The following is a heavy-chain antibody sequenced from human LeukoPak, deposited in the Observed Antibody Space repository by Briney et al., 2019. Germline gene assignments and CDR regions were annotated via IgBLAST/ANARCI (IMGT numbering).Heavy chain of an antibody. V-gene: IGHV3-30*04. J-gene: IGHJ6*04. D-gene: IGHD3-10*01. CDR3: ARDYYGSGSYGPQDV. CDR2: ISYDGSNK. Sequence: PGGSLRLSCAASGFTFSSYAMHWVRQAPGKGLEWVAVISYDGSNKYYADSVKGRFTISRDNSKNTLYLQMNSLRAEDTAVYYCARDYYGSGSYGPQDVWGKGTTVTVSS. CDR1: GFTFSSYA.